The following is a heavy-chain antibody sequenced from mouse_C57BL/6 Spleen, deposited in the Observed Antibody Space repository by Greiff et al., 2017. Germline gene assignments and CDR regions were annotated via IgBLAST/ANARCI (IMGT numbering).Heavy chain of an antibody. CDR2: IYPGSGST. J-gene: IGHJ2*01. Sequence: VQLQQPGAELVKPGASVKMSCKASGYTFTSYWITWVKQRPGQGLEWIGDIYPGSGSTNYNEKFKSKATLTVDTSSSTAYMQISSLTSEYSAVYYCAREDSTASFDYWGQGTTLTVSS. D-gene: IGHD2-5*01. CDR1: GYTFTSYW. CDR3: AREDSTASFDY. V-gene: IGHV1-55*01.